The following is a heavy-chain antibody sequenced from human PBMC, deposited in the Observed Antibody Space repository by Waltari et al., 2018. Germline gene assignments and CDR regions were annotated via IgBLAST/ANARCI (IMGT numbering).Heavy chain of an antibody. J-gene: IGHJ5*02. CDR3: ARVLTSRNRLWLDP. CDR1: GYRFGAFF. D-gene: IGHD2-2*01. CDR2: IDSKTGDT. Sequence: QALLVQSGAEVKKTGASMKVSCKASGYRFGAFFLHWRRQAPGQAPEWMGRIDSKTGDTTYTQKFQGRLTLTRDTSISTEYMELTNLTPDDTAMYFCARVLTSRNRLWLDPWGQGSLVTVSS. V-gene: IGHV1-2*06.